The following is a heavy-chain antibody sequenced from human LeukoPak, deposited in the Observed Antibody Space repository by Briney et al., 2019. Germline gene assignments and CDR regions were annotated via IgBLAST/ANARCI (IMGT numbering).Heavy chain of an antibody. Sequence: MTGGSLRLSCAASGFTFSSYSMNWVRQAPGKGLEWVSSISSSSSYIYYADSVKGRFTISRDNAKNSPYLQMNSLRAEDTAVYYCARADCSGGSCYPNWGQGTLVTVSS. D-gene: IGHD2-15*01. CDR1: GFTFSSYS. CDR3: ARADCSGGSCYPN. V-gene: IGHV3-21*01. CDR2: ISSSSSYI. J-gene: IGHJ4*02.